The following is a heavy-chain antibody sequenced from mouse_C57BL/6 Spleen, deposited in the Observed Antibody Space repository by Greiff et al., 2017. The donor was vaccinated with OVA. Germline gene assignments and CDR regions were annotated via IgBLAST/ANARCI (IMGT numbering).Heavy chain of an antibody. CDR1: GYTFTDHT. D-gene: IGHD2-1*01. V-gene: IGHV1-78*01. J-gene: IGHJ4*01. CDR2: IYPRDGST. Sequence: VQLQESDAELVKPGASVKISCKVSGYTFTDHTIHWMKQRPEQGLEWIGYIYPRDGSTKYNEKFKGKATLTADNSSSTAYMQLNSLTSEDSAVYFCARFYYGNYNYAMDYWGQGTSVTVSS. CDR3: ARFYYGNYNYAMDY.